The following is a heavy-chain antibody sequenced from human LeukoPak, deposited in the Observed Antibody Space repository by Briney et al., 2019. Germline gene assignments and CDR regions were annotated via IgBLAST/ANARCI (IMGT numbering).Heavy chain of an antibody. V-gene: IGHV4-31*03. CDR3: ATTVVAAAGKVDY. D-gene: IGHD6-13*01. CDR2: IYYSGST. CDR1: GGSISSGGYY. Sequence: PSQTLSLTCTVSGGSISSGGYYWSWIRQHPGKGLEWIGYIYYSGSTYYNPSLKSRVTISVDTSKNQFSLKLSSVTAADTAVYYCATTVVAAAGKVDYWGQGTLVTVSS. J-gene: IGHJ4*02.